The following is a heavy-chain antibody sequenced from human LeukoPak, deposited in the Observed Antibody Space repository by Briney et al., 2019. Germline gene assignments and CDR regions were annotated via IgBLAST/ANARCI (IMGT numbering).Heavy chain of an antibody. CDR3: ARDWARYDSSGYYLDY. D-gene: IGHD3-22*01. J-gene: IGHJ4*02. CDR2: ISSSSSYI. CDR1: GFTFSSYS. V-gene: IGHV3-21*01. Sequence: GGSLRLSCAASGFTFSSYSMNWVRQAPGKGLEWVSSISSSSSYIYYADSVKGRFTISRDNAKNSLYLQMNSLRAEDTAVYYCARDWARYDSSGYYLDYWGQGTLVTVSS.